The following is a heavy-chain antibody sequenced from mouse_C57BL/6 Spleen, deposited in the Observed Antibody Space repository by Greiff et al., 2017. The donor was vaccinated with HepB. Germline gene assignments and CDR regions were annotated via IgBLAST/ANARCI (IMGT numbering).Heavy chain of an antibody. CDR3: ASEGGYYYGSSPAWFAY. J-gene: IGHJ3*01. V-gene: IGHV5-4*03. Sequence: EVNVVESGGGLVKPGGSLKLSCAASGFTFSSYAMSWVRQTPEKRLEWVATISDGGSYTYYPDNVKGRFTISRDNAKNNLYLQMSHLKSEDTALYYCASEGGYYYGSSPAWFAYWGQGTLVTVSA. CDR2: ISDGGSYT. D-gene: IGHD1-1*01. CDR1: GFTFSSYA.